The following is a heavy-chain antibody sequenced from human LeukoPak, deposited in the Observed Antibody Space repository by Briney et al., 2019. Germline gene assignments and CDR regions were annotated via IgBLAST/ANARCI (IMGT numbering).Heavy chain of an antibody. Sequence: GASVKVSCKASGYTFTSYYMHWVRQAPGQGLEWMGIINPSGGSTSYAQKFQGRVTMTRDTSTSTVYMELSSLRSEDTAVYYCARSGFEVVPAAKVRLNWFDPWGQGTLVTVSS. J-gene: IGHJ5*02. CDR3: ARSGFEVVPAAKVRLNWFDP. CDR2: INPSGGST. CDR1: GYTFTSYY. D-gene: IGHD2-2*01. V-gene: IGHV1-46*01.